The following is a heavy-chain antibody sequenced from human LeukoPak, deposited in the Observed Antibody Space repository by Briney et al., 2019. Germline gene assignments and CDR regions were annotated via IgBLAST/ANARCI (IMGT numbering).Heavy chain of an antibody. Sequence: SVKVSCKASGGTFSSYAISWVRQAPGQGLEWMGGIIPIFGTANYAQKFQGRVTITADESTSTAYMELSSLSSEDTAVYYCANPFSGSYYAFDIWGQGTMVTVSS. CDR2: IIPIFGTA. J-gene: IGHJ3*02. CDR1: GGTFSSYA. D-gene: IGHD1-26*01. CDR3: ANPFSGSYYAFDI. V-gene: IGHV1-69*13.